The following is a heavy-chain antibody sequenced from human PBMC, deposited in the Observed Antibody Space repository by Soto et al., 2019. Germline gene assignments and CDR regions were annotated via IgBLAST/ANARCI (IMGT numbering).Heavy chain of an antibody. V-gene: IGHV5-51*01. Sequence: GESLKISCKGSGYSFTSYWIGWVRQMPGKGLEWMGIIYPGDSDTRYSPSFQGQVTISASKSISTAYLQWSSLKASETAMYYCASLRGDAWELLGNDAFDIWGQGTMVTVSS. D-gene: IGHD1-26*01. CDR2: IYPGDSDT. CDR3: ASLRGDAWELLGNDAFDI. CDR1: GYSFTSYW. J-gene: IGHJ3*02.